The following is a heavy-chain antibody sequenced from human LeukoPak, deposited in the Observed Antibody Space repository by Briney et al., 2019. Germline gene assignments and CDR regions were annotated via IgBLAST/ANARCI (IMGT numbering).Heavy chain of an antibody. CDR1: GFIFNNYA. J-gene: IGHJ4*02. CDR2: IGDAGDT. D-gene: IGHD1-1*01. CDR3: GRDWKLDY. V-gene: IGHV3-23*01. Sequence: PGGSLRLSCAASGFIFNNYAMSWVRQAPGKGLEWASAIGDAGDTKYADSVKGRFTLSRDNSKNTLYLQMNSLRAEDTAIYYCGRDWKLDYWGQGTLVTVSS.